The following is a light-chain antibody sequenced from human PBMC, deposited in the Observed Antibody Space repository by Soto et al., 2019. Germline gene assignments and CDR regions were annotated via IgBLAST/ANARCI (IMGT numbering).Light chain of an antibody. J-gene: IGKJ5*01. V-gene: IGKV3-11*01. CDR3: QQRSNWPRLIT. Sequence: EILMTQSPPTLLPPPGPAATVPCRAIQSVSSYLAWYQQKPGQAPRLLLYDASNRATGIPARFSGSGSGTDFTLTISSLEPEDFAVYYCQQRSNWPRLITFGQGTRLEI. CDR1: QSVSSY. CDR2: DAS.